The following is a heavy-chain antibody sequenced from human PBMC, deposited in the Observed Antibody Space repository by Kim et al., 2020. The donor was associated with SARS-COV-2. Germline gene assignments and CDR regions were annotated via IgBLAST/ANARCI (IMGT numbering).Heavy chain of an antibody. CDR2: INHSGST. CDR3: ARNGYSYGRGY. J-gene: IGHJ4*02. CDR1: GGSFSGYY. D-gene: IGHD5-18*01. V-gene: IGHV4-34*01. Sequence: SETLSLTCAVYGGSFSGYYWSWIRQPPGKGLEWIGEINHSGSTNYNPSLKSRVTISVDTSKNQFSLKLSSVTAADTAVYYCARNGYSYGRGYWGQGTLVT.